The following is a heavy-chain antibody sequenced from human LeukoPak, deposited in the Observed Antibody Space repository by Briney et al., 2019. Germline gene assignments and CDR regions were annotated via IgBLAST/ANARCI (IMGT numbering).Heavy chain of an antibody. CDR2: ISGSGDST. CDR3: AELGITMIGGV. Sequence: GGTLRLSCAASGFTFSNSGMNWVRQAPGKGLEWVSTISGSGDSTYYADSVKGRFTISRDNSKNTLHLQMNSLRAEDTAVYYCAELGITMIGGVWGKGTTVTISS. D-gene: IGHD3-10*02. V-gene: IGHV3-23*01. CDR1: GFTFSNSG. J-gene: IGHJ6*04.